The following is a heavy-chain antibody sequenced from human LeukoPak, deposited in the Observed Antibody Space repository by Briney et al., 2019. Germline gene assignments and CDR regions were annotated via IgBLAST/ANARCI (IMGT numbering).Heavy chain of an antibody. CDR1: GGSFSGYY. CDR2: INHSGST. V-gene: IGHV4-34*01. CDR3: ARLWYSYGSDY. Sequence: SGTLSLTCAVYGGSFSGYYWSWIRQPPGKGLEWIGEINHSGSTNYNPSLKSRVTISVDTSKNQLSLKLSSVTAADTAVYYCARLWYSYGSDYWGQGTLVTVSS. J-gene: IGHJ4*02. D-gene: IGHD5-18*01.